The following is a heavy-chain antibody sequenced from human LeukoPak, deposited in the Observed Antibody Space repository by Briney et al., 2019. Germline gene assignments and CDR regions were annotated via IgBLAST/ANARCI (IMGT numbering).Heavy chain of an antibody. V-gene: IGHV3-9*01. Sequence: GGSLRLSCAASGFTFDDYAMHWVRQAPGKGLEWVSGISWNSGSIGYADSVKGRFTIPRDNAKNSLYLQMNSLRAEDTALYYCAKDEGLDYWGQGTLVTVSS. CDR1: GFTFDDYA. J-gene: IGHJ4*02. CDR3: AKDEGLDY. CDR2: ISWNSGSI.